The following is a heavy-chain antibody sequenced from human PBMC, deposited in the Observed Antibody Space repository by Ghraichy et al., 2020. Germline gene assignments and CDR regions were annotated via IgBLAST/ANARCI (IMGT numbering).Heavy chain of an antibody. CDR3: ARPTVTTGVDAFDI. Sequence: LSLTCAASGFTFSIYWMTWVRQAPGKGLEWVANIKQDGSEKYYVDSVKGRFTISRDNTKNSLYLQMNSLRVEDTAVYYCARPTVTTGVDAFDIWGQGTMITVSS. V-gene: IGHV3-7*01. J-gene: IGHJ3*02. CDR2: IKQDGSEK. CDR1: GFTFSIYW. D-gene: IGHD4-17*01.